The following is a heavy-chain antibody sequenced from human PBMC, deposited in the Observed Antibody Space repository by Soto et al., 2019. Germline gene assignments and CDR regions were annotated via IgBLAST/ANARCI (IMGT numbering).Heavy chain of an antibody. CDR3: ADSVRAGGWFDS. D-gene: IGHD3-10*01. J-gene: IGHJ5*01. CDR1: GGSIGSGLYY. Sequence: SETLSLTCTVSGGSIGSGLYYWSWIRQHPGKGLEWIGYISDSGTTYYSPSLQSRLSMSVDTSNNNFSLKLASVTAADTAVYYCADSVRAGGWFDSWGPGNLVTVSS. V-gene: IGHV4-31*02. CDR2: ISDSGTT.